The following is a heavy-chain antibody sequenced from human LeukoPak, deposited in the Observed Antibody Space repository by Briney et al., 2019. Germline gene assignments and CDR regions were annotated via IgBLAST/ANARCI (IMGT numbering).Heavy chain of an antibody. CDR1: GGSLSSSRYY. J-gene: IGHJ3*02. CDR2: VYYSGRT. Sequence: SETLSLTCTVSGGSLSSSRYYWGWTRQPRGKGLEWIGSVYYSGRTYYNPSLKCRVTISVDTSKNQFSLTQSSVSAADAAVYYCARPTQQWRDDAFDIWGQGTMVTVSS. D-gene: IGHD6-19*01. CDR3: ARPTQQWRDDAFDI. V-gene: IGHV4-39*01.